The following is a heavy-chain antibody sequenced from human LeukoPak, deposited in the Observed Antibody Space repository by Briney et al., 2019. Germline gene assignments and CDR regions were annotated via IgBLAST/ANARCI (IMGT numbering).Heavy chain of an antibody. D-gene: IGHD6-19*01. CDR1: GGSISSYY. J-gene: IGHJ4*02. Sequence: PSETLSLTCTVSGGSISSYYWSWIRQPPGKGLEWIGYIYYSGSTNYNPSLKSRVTISVDTSKNQFSLKLSSVTAADTAVYYCARVSQQWLAFDYWGQGTLVTVSS. CDR2: IYYSGST. CDR3: ARVSQQWLAFDY. V-gene: IGHV4-59*01.